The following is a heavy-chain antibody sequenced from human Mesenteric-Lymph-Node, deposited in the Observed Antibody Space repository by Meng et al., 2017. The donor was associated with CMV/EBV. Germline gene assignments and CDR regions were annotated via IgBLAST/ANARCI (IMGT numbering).Heavy chain of an antibody. CDR1: GGSISSSNW. V-gene: IGHV4-4*02. CDR2: IYHSGSG. D-gene: IGHD6-6*01. J-gene: IGHJ4*02. CDR3: ARTGEYSSSPFDY. Sequence: AVAGGSISSSNWWSWVRQPPGKGLEWIGEIYHSGSGNYNPSLKSRVTISVDKSKNQFSLKLRSVTAADTAVYYCARTGEYSSSPFDYWGQGTLVTVSS.